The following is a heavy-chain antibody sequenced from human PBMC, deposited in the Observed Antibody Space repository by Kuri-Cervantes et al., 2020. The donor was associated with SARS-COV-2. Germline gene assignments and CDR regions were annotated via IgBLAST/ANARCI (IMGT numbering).Heavy chain of an antibody. CDR2: IYTSGST. V-gene: IGHV4-61*02. CDR3: ARLSSIAAPTDY. D-gene: IGHD6-6*01. CDR1: GGSISSGSYY. Sequence: SETLSLTCTVSGGSISSGSYYWSWIWQPAGKGLEWIGRIYTSGSTNYNPSLKSRVTISVDTSKNQFSLKLSSVTAADTAVYYCARLSSIAAPTDYWGQGTLVTVSS. J-gene: IGHJ4*02.